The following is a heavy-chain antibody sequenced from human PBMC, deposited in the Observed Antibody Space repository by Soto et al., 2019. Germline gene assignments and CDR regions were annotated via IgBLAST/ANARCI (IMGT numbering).Heavy chain of an antibody. CDR1: GYTVTGYD. J-gene: IGHJ6*02. CDR3: AFAAAGTHYYYYYGMDV. Sequence: ASVKVSCKASGYTVTGYDIHWVRQATGQGLEWMGWMNPNTGYTANAQKFQGRVTMTRNISISTVYMELSSLRSEDTAVYYCAFAAAGTHYYYYYGMDVSGQGTTVTVSS. D-gene: IGHD6-13*01. V-gene: IGHV1-8*01. CDR2: MNPNTGYT.